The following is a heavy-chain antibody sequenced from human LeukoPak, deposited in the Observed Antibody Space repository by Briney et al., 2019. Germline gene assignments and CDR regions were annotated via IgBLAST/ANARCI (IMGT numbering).Heavy chain of an antibody. CDR2: IYHRGST. V-gene: IGHV4-4*02. Sequence: SETLSLTCTVSGVSISSSNWWSWVRQPPGKGLEWIGEIYHRGSTNYNPSLKSRVTISVDKSKNQFSLKLSSVTAADTAVYYCASGKRFLEWLFDYWGQGTLVTVSS. CDR1: GVSISSSNW. J-gene: IGHJ4*02. D-gene: IGHD3-3*01. CDR3: ASGKRFLEWLFDY.